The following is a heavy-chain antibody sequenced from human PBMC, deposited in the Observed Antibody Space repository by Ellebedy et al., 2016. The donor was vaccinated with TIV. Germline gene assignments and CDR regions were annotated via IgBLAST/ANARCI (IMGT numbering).Heavy chain of an antibody. Sequence: PGGSLRLSCAASGFSFSSYAMSWVRQAPGKGLEWLAYISTDSGAIYYADSVKGRFTISRDNAKNSLYLQLNSLRAEDTAVYYCSRGIAAVMYWGQGTLVTVSS. CDR1: GFSFSSYA. CDR3: SRGIAAVMY. D-gene: IGHD6-13*01. V-gene: IGHV3-48*04. J-gene: IGHJ4*02. CDR2: ISTDSGAI.